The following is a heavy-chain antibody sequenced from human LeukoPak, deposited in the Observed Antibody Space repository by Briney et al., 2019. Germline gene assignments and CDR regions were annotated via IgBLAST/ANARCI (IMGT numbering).Heavy chain of an antibody. CDR3: ARVHYYDSSGYYDY. CDR1: GFTFSSYW. CDR2: IWYDGSNK. V-gene: IGHV3-33*08. Sequence: GGSLRLSCAASGFTFSSYWMQWVRQAPGKGLEWVAVIWYDGSNKYYADSVKGRFTISRDNSKNTLYLQMNSLRAEDTAVYYCARVHYYDSSGYYDYWGQGTLVTVSS. D-gene: IGHD3-22*01. J-gene: IGHJ4*02.